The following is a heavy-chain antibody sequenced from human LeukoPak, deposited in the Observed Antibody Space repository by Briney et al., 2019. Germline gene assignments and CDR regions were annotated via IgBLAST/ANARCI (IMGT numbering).Heavy chain of an antibody. D-gene: IGHD1-26*01. V-gene: IGHV3-66*01. J-gene: IGHJ4*02. CDR2: IYSGGST. Sequence: GGSLRLSCAASGFSVSSNYMNWVRQAPGKGLEWVSVIYSGGSTYYADSVKGRFTISRDNSKNTLYLQMNSLRAEDAAVYYCARGPNTGSYLGGQGTLVTVSS. CDR3: ARGPNTGSYL. CDR1: GFSVSSNY.